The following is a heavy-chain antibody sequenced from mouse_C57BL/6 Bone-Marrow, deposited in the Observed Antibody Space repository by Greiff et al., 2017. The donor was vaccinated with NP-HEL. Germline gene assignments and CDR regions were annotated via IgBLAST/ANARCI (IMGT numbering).Heavy chain of an antibody. CDR1: GYAFTNYL. Sequence: LVESGAELVRPGTSVKVSCKASGYAFTNYLIEWVKQRPGRGLEWIGVINPGSGGTNYNEKFKGKATLTADKSSSTAYMQLSRLTSEDSAVYFCARGGIYYDYAWFAYWGGGHGSLSLQ. V-gene: IGHV1-54*01. D-gene: IGHD2-4*01. CDR2: INPGSGGT. J-gene: IGHJ3*01. CDR3: ARGGIYYDYAWFAY.